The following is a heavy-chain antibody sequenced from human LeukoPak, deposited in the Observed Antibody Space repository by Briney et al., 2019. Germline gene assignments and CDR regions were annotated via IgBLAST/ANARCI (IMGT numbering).Heavy chain of an antibody. J-gene: IGHJ4*02. CDR3: AKPMGFDY. D-gene: IGHD3-16*01. V-gene: IGHV3-23*01. CDR1: GFTFSSYA. Sequence: GGSLRLSCAASGFTFSSYAMTWVSQAAGKGREWVSAISGSGGSTYYADSVKGRFTISRDNSKNTLYLQMNSVRAEDTAVYYCAKPMGFDYWGQGTLVSVSS. CDR2: ISGSGGST.